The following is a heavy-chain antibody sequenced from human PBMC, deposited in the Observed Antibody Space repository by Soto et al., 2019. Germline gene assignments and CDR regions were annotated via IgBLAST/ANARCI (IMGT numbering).Heavy chain of an antibody. Sequence: ASVKVSCKASGGTFSSYAISWVRQAPGQGLEWMGGIIPIFGTANYAQKFQGGVTITADESTSTAYMELSSLRSEDTAVYYCAREPPLTYDSSGYYSGYFDYWGQGTLVTVSS. V-gene: IGHV1-69*13. D-gene: IGHD3-22*01. CDR2: IIPIFGTA. CDR3: AREPPLTYDSSGYYSGYFDY. CDR1: GGTFSSYA. J-gene: IGHJ4*02.